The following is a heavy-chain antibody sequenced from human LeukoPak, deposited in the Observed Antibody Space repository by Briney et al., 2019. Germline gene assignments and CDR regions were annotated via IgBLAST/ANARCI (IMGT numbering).Heavy chain of an antibody. V-gene: IGHV4-31*03. CDR3: ARVSHSSGYYPIDY. D-gene: IGHD3-22*01. CDR1: GGSISSGGDY. J-gene: IGHJ4*02. CDR2: IYYSGST. Sequence: PSETLSLTCNVSGGSISSGGDYWSWIRQHPGKGLEWIGYIYYSGSTYYNPSLKSRVTISVDTSKIQFSLKLSSVTAADTAVYYCARVSHSSGYYPIDYWGQGTLVTVSS.